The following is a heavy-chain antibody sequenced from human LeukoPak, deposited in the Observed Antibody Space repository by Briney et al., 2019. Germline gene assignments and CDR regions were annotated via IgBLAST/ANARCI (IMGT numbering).Heavy chain of an antibody. Sequence: PSETLSLTCAVSGGSISSSNWWSWVRQPPGKGPEWIGEIYHSGSTNYNPSLKSRVTISVDKSKNQFSLKLSSVTAADTAVYYCARVETDYYYYGMDVWGKGTTVTVSS. CDR1: GGSISSSNW. J-gene: IGHJ6*04. V-gene: IGHV4-4*02. CDR2: IYHSGST. CDR3: ARVETDYYYYGMDV.